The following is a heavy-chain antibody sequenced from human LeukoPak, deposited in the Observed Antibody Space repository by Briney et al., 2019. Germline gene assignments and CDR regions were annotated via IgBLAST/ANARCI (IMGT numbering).Heavy chain of an antibody. Sequence: GGSLRLSCAASGFTFDDYAMHWVRQAPGKGLVWVSRINSDGSTTTYADSVKGRFTISRDNAKNTLYLQMDSLRAEDTAVYYCARTSGTYFNFDYWGQGTLVTVSS. CDR1: GFTFDDYA. D-gene: IGHD1-26*01. J-gene: IGHJ4*02. V-gene: IGHV3-74*01. CDR3: ARTSGTYFNFDY. CDR2: INSDGSTT.